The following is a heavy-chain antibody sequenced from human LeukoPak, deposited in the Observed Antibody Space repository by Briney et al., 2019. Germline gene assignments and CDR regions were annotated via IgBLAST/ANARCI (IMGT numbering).Heavy chain of an antibody. CDR2: INHSGST. Sequence: SETLSLTCAVYGGSFSGYYWSWIRQPPGKGLEWIGEINHSGSTNYNPSLKSRVTISVDTSKNQFSLKLSSVTAADTAVYYCARVEGSLINYWGQGTLVTVSS. CDR3: ARVEGSLINY. D-gene: IGHD5-24*01. J-gene: IGHJ4*02. CDR1: GGSFSGYY. V-gene: IGHV4-34*01.